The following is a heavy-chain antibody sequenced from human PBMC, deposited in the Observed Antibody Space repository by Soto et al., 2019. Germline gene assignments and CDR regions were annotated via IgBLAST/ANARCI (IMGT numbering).Heavy chain of an antibody. D-gene: IGHD1-20*01. CDR2: IYYSGST. J-gene: IGHJ4*02. CDR3: ARESSITGTTLDY. Sequence: PSETLSLTCTVSGGSVSSGAYYWTWIRQRPGKGLEWIGYIYYSGSTYYNPSLKSRVTISVDTSKNQFSLKLSSVTAADTAVYYCARESSITGTTLDYWGQGTLVTVS. V-gene: IGHV4-30-4*08. CDR1: GGSVSSGAYY.